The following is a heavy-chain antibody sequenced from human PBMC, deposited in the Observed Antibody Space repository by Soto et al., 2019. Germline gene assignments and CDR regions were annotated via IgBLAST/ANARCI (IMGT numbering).Heavy chain of an antibody. J-gene: IGHJ4*02. V-gene: IGHV2-5*01. CDR1: GFSLSTSGVG. D-gene: IGHD1-1*01. CDR3: THFKALQPDS. Sequence: QITLKESGPTLVKPTQTLRLTCTFSGFSLSTSGVGVGWIRQPPGKALEGLALIFWYDDERYTPSLKSRLTITKDPYKNQVVLTKTNMDPVDTAIYYCTHFKALQPDSWGQGTLVTVSS. CDR2: IFWYDDE.